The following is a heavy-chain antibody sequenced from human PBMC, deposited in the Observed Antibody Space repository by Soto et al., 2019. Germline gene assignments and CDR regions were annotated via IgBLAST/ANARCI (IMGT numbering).Heavy chain of an antibody. V-gene: IGHV4-59*01. CDR1: GGSISSYY. CDR2: IYYSGST. CDR3: ARAIPYYGSAPYFDY. Sequence: SETLSLTCTVSGGSISSYYWSWIRQPPGKGLEWIGYIYYSGSTNYNPSLKSRVTISVDTSKNQFSLKLSSVTAADTAVYYCARAIPYYGSAPYFDYWGQGTLVTVSS. J-gene: IGHJ4*02. D-gene: IGHD3-10*01.